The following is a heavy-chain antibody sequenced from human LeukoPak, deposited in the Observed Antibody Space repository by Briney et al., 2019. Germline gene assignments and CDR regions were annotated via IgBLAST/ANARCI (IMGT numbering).Heavy chain of an antibody. CDR2: ISYDGSNK. CDR3: ASLSTTVTTNTGDY. CDR1: GFTFSSYA. D-gene: IGHD4-17*01. V-gene: IGHV3-30-3*01. J-gene: IGHJ4*02. Sequence: PGGSLRLSCAASGFTFSSYAMHWVRQAPGKGLEWVAVISYDGSNKYYADSVKGRFTISRDNSKNTLYLQMNSLRAEDTAVYYCASLSTTVTTNTGDYWGQGTLVTVPS.